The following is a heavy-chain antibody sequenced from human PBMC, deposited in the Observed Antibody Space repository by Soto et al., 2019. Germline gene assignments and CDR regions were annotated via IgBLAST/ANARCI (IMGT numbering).Heavy chain of an antibody. CDR3: ATFPGITGTTSEYYYGMDV. D-gene: IGHD1-7*01. J-gene: IGHJ6*02. V-gene: IGHV5-10-1*01. CDR1: EYSFTSYW. Sequence: GESRKISCKGSEYSFTSYWISWVRQMPGKGLEWMGRIDPSDSYTNYSPSFQGHVTISADKSISTAYLQWSSLKASDTAMYYCATFPGITGTTSEYYYGMDVWGQGTTVTVSS. CDR2: IDPSDSYT.